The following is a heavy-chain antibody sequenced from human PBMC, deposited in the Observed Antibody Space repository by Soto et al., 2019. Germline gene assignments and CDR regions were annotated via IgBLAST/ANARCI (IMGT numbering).Heavy chain of an antibody. D-gene: IGHD7-27*01. J-gene: IGHJ5*02. CDR1: GGTFTSYS. CDR2: IIPVLGIA. CDR3: AKEGLGIGARWFDP. V-gene: IGHV1-69*08. Sequence: QVQLVQSGAEVKKPGSSVKVSCKASGGTFTSYSVTWVRQAPGQGLEWMGRIIPVLGIADYAQKFQGRVTITADKSTSTAYMELNSLSSEDTAVYYCAKEGLGIGARWFDPWGQGTLVTVSS.